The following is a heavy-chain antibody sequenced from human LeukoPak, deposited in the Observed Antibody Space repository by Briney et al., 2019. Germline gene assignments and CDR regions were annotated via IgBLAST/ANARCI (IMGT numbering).Heavy chain of an antibody. CDR2: IRYDGSNK. J-gene: IGHJ6*03. D-gene: IGHD4-11*01. Sequence: GGSLRLSCAASGFTFSSYGMQWVRQAPGKGLEWVAFIRYDGSNKYYADSVKGRFTISRDNSKNTLYLQMNSLRAEDTAVYYCAKDLTTVTKPYYYYYMDVWGKGTTVTVSS. CDR3: AKDLTTVTKPYYYYYMDV. CDR1: GFTFSSYG. V-gene: IGHV3-30*02.